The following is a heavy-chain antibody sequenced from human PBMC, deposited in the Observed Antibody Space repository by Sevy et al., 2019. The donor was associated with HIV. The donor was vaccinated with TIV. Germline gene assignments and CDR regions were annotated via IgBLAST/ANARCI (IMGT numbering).Heavy chain of an antibody. V-gene: IGHV3-23*01. CDR1: GFPFNIYS. J-gene: IGHJ4*02. CDR3: AREGCTKPLDY. D-gene: IGHD2-8*01. Sequence: GGSLRLSCATSGFPFNIYSMSWVRQAPGKGLEWVSTLSFGGGKINYADSVKGRFTISRDNSENTLYLEMNSLRADDTALYFCAREGCTKPLDYWGRGTLVTVSS. CDR2: LSFGGGKI.